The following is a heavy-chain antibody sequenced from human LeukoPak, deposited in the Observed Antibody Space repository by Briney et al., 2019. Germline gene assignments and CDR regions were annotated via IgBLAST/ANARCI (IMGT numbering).Heavy chain of an antibody. CDR1: GGSISSSSYY. V-gene: IGHV4-39*07. D-gene: IGHD2-2*01. J-gene: IGHJ6*03. CDR2: IYYSGST. CDR3: ARDFEYQLKYYYYYYMDV. Sequence: PSETLSLTCTVSGGSISSSSYYWGWIRQPPGKGLEWIGSIYYSGSTYYNPSLKSRVTISVDTSKNQFSLKLSSVTAADTAVYYCARDFEYQLKYYYYYYMDVWGKGTTVTVSS.